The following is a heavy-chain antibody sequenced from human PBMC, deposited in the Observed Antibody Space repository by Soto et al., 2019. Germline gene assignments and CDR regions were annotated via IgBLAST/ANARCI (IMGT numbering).Heavy chain of an antibody. CDR2: IYYSGST. J-gene: IGHJ4*02. D-gene: IGHD4-17*01. CDR3: ARTYGDCFDY. Sequence: QMQLQESGPGLVKPSETLSLTCTVSGGSIRSYYWSWIRQPPGKGLEWIGNIYYSGSTNYNPSLKSRVTISVDTSKNQCSLKLSSVTAADTAVYYCARTYGDCFDYWGQGTLVTVSS. CDR1: GGSIRSYY. V-gene: IGHV4-59*01.